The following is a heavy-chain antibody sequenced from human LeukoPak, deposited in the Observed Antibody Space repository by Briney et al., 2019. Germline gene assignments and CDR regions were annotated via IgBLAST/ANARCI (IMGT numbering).Heavy chain of an antibody. CDR3: AALDHYGSGRSYDAFDI. CDR2: IIPIFGTA. V-gene: IGHV1-69*06. CDR1: GGTFSSYA. J-gene: IGHJ3*02. Sequence: SVKVSCKASGGTFSSYAISWVRQAPGQGLEWMGGIIPIFGTANYAQKFQGRVTITADKSTSTAYMELSSLRSEDTAVYYCAALDHYGSGRSYDAFDIWGQGTMVTVSS. D-gene: IGHD3-10*01.